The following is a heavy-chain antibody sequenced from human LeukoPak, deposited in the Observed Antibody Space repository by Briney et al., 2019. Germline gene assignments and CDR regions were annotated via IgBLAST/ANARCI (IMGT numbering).Heavy chain of an antibody. CDR2: IYYSGST. CDR3: ARQSFAPFQVGPETPIES. CDR1: GGSISNSEYY. D-gene: IGHD1-26*01. V-gene: IGHV4-30-4*01. J-gene: IGHJ4*02. Sequence: PSETLSLTCSVSGGSISNSEYYWSWIRQFPGKGLEWIGYIYYSGSTYYNPSLKSRLTISLDTSKNQFSLKLTSVTAADTAVYYCARQSFAPFQVGPETPIESWGQGTLVTVSS.